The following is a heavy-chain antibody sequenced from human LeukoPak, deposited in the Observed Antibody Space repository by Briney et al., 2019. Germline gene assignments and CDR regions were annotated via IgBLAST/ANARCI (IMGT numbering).Heavy chain of an antibody. CDR2: IYYSGST. Sequence: SETLSLTCTVSGGSISSYYWSWIRQPPGKGLEWIGSIYYSGSTYYNPSLKSRVTISVYTSKNQFSLKLSSVTAADTAVYYCSHGYSYGYPLNYFDYWGQGTLVTVSS. D-gene: IGHD5-18*01. CDR1: GGSISSYY. V-gene: IGHV4-59*05. J-gene: IGHJ4*02. CDR3: SHGYSYGYPLNYFDY.